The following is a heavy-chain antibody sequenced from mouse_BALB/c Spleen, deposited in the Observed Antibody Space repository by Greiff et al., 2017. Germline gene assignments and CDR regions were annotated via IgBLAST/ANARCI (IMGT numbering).Heavy chain of an antibody. Sequence: VKLMESGPGLVAPSQSLSITCTVSGFSLTGYGVNWVRQPPGKGLEWLGMIWGDGSTDYNSALKSRLSISKDNSKSQVFLKMNSLQTDYTARYYCAISPYYYGSSYGGLDSWGQGTTLTVSS. CDR3: AISPYYYGSSYGGLDS. J-gene: IGHJ2*01. D-gene: IGHD1-1*01. V-gene: IGHV2-6-7*01. CDR1: GFSLTGYG. CDR2: IWGDGST.